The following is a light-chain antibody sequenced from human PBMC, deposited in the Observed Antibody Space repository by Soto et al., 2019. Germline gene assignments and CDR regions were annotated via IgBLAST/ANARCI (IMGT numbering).Light chain of an antibody. CDR2: ATS. Sequence: EIVMTQSPATLSVSPGERATLSCRASHRVSSYLAWYQQKPGQAPRLLIFATSTRATGIPARFSGSGSGTDFTLEISRVEGEDVGVYYCMQRIEFPLTFGGGTKVDIK. CDR3: MQRIEFPLT. V-gene: IGKV3-15*01. J-gene: IGKJ4*01. CDR1: HRVSSY.